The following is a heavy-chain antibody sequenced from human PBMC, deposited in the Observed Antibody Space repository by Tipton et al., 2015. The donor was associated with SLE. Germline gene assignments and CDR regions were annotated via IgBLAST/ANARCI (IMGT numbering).Heavy chain of an antibody. D-gene: IGHD3-3*01. Sequence: TLSLTCTVSGGSISSYYWSWIRQPPGKGLEWIGYIYTSGSTNYNPSLKSRVTISVDTSKNQFSLELSSVTAADTAVYYCARAGYDFWSGYSNSFDYWGQGTLVTVSS. CDR1: GGSISSYY. J-gene: IGHJ4*02. CDR3: ARAGYDFWSGYSNSFDY. CDR2: IYTSGST. V-gene: IGHV4-4*08.